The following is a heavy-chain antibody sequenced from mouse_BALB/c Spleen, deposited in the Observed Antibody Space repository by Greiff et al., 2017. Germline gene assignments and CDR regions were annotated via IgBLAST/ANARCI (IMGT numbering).Heavy chain of an antibody. V-gene: IGHV5-17*02. CDR2: ISSGSSTI. CDR3: ARSPYYGSSYYAMDY. J-gene: IGHJ4*01. Sequence: EVQLVESGGGLVQPGGSRKLSCAASGFTFSSFGMHWVRQAPEKGLEWVAYISSGSSTIYYADTVKGRFTISRDNPKNTLFLQMTSLRSEDTAMYYCARSPYYGSSYYAMDYWGQGTSVTVSS. D-gene: IGHD1-1*01. CDR1: GFTFSSFG.